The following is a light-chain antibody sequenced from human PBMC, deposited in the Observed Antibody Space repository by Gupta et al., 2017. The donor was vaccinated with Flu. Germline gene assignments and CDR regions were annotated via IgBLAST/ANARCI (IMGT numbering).Light chain of an antibody. CDR1: KLGNKY. CDR2: ADN. V-gene: IGLV3-1*01. CDR3: QAWDSTTVV. J-gene: IGLJ3*02. Sequence: SYELTQPPSVSVSPRQTASISCSGDKLGNKYVCWYQQQSGQSPVLVIYADNKRPSGIPERFSGSNSGNTATLTISGTQTIDEADYYCQAWDSTTVVFGGGTKLTVL.